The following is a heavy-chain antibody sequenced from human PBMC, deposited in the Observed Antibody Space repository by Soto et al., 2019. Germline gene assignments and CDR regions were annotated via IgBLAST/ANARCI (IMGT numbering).Heavy chain of an antibody. CDR2: IRNRANSYTT. Sequence: EVQLVESGGGLVQPGGSLRLSCAASGFTFSDHYMNWVRQAPGKGLEWVGRIRNRANSYTTEYAASVKGRFTISRDDSKNSLYLQMNSLKTEDTAMYYCVRDGCRRGDCPHLFDYWGQGNLVIVSS. D-gene: IGHD2-21*02. CDR3: VRDGCRRGDCPHLFDY. V-gene: IGHV3-72*01. J-gene: IGHJ4*02. CDR1: GFTFSDHY.